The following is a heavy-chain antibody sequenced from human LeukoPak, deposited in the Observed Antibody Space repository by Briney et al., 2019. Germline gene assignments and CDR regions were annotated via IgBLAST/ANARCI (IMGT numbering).Heavy chain of an antibody. CDR3: ARETYCRGGSCYKGNAFDI. V-gene: IGHV3-48*03. Sequence: PGGSLRLSCAASGFTFSSYEMNWVRQAPGKGLEWVSYISTSGSTKYYADSVKGRFTISRDNAKNSLYLQMNSLRAEDTAVYYCARETYCRGGSCYKGNAFDIWGQGTMVTVSS. CDR2: ISTSGSTK. D-gene: IGHD2-15*01. CDR1: GFTFSSYE. J-gene: IGHJ3*02.